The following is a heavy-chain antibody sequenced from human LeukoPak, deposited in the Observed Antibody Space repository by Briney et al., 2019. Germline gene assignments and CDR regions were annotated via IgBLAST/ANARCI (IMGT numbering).Heavy chain of an antibody. CDR2: INIGNGNT. V-gene: IGHV1-3*04. Sequence: ASVKVSCKVSGYTFTSYAMHWVRQAPGQRLEWMGWINIGNGNTKYSQGFQGRVTFTRDTSANTIYMELSSLRSEDTAVYYCARYNSGTYLDYWGQGTLVTVSS. CDR1: GYTFTSYA. D-gene: IGHD1-26*01. CDR3: ARYNSGTYLDY. J-gene: IGHJ4*02.